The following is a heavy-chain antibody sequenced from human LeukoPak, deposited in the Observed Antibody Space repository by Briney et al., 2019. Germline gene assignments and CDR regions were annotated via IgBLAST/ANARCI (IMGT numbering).Heavy chain of an antibody. D-gene: IGHD3-10*01. Sequence: GGSLRLSCAASGFTFSSYAMSWVRQAPGKGLEWVSAISGSGGSTYYADSVKGRFTISRDNSKNTLYLQMDSLRAEDTAVYYCAKDLKGMAVLWSLGAFDIWGQGTMVTVSS. V-gene: IGHV3-23*01. CDR2: ISGSGGST. CDR1: GFTFSSYA. CDR3: AKDLKGMAVLWSLGAFDI. J-gene: IGHJ3*02.